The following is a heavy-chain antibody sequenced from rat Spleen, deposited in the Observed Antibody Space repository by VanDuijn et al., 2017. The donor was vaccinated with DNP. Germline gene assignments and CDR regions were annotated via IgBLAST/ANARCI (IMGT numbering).Heavy chain of an antibody. D-gene: IGHD1-4*01. CDR1: GLTFSDFA. CDR2: IIYDGSTI. Sequence: EVQLVESGGGLVQPGRSLKLSCAASGLTFSDFAMAWVRQAPKKGLEWVATIIYDGSTIYYRDSVKGRFSIARDNVKSTLYLQMDSLRSEDTATYYCASRPPPTRGPFDYWGQGVTVTVSS. V-gene: IGHV5-17*01. J-gene: IGHJ2*01. CDR3: ASRPPPTRGPFDY.